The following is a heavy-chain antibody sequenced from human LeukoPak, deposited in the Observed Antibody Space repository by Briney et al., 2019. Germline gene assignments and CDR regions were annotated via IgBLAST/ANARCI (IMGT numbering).Heavy chain of an antibody. V-gene: IGHV1-69*13. J-gene: IGHJ4*02. CDR1: GGTFSSYA. CDR3: ARGSLLDQVGRSSGFDY. Sequence: ASVKVSCKASGGTFSSYAISWVRQAPGQGLEWMGGIIPIFGTANYAQKFQGRVTITADESTSTAYMELSSLRSEDTAVYYCARGSLLDQVGRSSGFDYWGQGTLVTVSS. CDR2: IIPIFGTA. D-gene: IGHD3-22*01.